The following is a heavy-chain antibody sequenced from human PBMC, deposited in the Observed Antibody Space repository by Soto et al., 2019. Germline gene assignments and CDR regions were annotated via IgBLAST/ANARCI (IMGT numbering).Heavy chain of an antibody. CDR1: GFTFSSYS. V-gene: IGHV3-21*01. J-gene: IGHJ4*02. D-gene: IGHD3-3*01. Sequence: EVQLVESGGGLVKPGGSLRLSCAASGFTFSSYSMNWVRQAPGKGLEWVSSISSSSSYIYYADSVKGRFTISRDNAKNSLYLQMNSLRAEDTAVYYCAREGDLEFGVVNVPYWGQGTLVTVCS. CDR3: AREGDLEFGVVNVPY. CDR2: ISSSSSYI.